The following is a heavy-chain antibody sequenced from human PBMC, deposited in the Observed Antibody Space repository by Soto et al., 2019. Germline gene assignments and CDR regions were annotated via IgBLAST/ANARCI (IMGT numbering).Heavy chain of an antibody. V-gene: IGHV3-23*01. D-gene: IGHD2-2*02. J-gene: IGHJ4*02. Sequence: PGGSLRLSCAASGFTFSSYAMSWVRQAPGKGLEWVSAISGSGGSTYYADSVKGRFTISRDNSKNTLYLQMNSLRAEDTAVYYCAKDLAYCSSTSCYSAVDYWGQGTLVTVSS. CDR1: GFTFSSYA. CDR3: AKDLAYCSSTSCYSAVDY. CDR2: ISGSGGST.